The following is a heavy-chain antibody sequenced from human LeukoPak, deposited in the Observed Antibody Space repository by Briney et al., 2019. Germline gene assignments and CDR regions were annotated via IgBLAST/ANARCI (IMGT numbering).Heavy chain of an antibody. Sequence: PSETLSLTCTVSGGSISNYYWSWIRQPPGKGLEWIAYIYYSGSTNYRPSLKSRVTISVDTSKNQFSLKLSSVTAADTAVYYCARRSHESAYGMDVWGQGTTVNVSS. CDR1: GGSISNYY. CDR2: IYYSGST. J-gene: IGHJ6*02. V-gene: IGHV4-59*08. D-gene: IGHD3-10*01. CDR3: ARRSHESAYGMDV.